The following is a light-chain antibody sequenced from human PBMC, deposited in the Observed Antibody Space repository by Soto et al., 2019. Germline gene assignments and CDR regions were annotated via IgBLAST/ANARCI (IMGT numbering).Light chain of an antibody. CDR1: DSDIGSYNY. J-gene: IGLJ3*02. Sequence: QSALAQPASVSGSPGQSITISCTGTDSDIGSYNYVSWYQQPPGNAPKLIIYEVTNWPSGGSDRFSGSKSANAASLTISGLQADDEADYYCSSYTSGSMLFGGGTKLTVL. CDR2: EVT. V-gene: IGLV2-14*03. CDR3: SSYTSGSML.